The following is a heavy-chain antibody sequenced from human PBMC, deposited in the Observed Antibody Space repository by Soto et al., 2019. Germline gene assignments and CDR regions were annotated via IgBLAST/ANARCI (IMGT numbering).Heavy chain of an antibody. Sequence: SVKVSCKASGGTFSSYAISWVRQAPGQGLEWMGGIIPIFGTANYAQKFQGRVTITADKSTSTAYMELSSLRSEDTAVYYCASFLKYAAAGNPWDYWGQGTLVTVSS. D-gene: IGHD6-13*01. CDR2: IIPIFGTA. CDR1: GGTFSSYA. V-gene: IGHV1-69*06. J-gene: IGHJ4*02. CDR3: ASFLKYAAAGNPWDY.